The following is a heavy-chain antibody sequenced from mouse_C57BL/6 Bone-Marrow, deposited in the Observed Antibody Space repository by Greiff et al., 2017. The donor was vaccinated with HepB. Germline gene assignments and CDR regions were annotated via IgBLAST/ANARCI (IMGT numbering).Heavy chain of an antibody. CDR3: ARHEEGGYGYDAWFAY. Sequence: QVQLKESGAELVKPGASVKLSCKASGYTFTEYTIHWVKQRSGQGLEWIGWFYPGSGSIKYNEKFKDKATLTADKSSSTVYMELSRLTSEDSAVYFCARHEEGGYGYDAWFAYWGQGTLVTVSA. J-gene: IGHJ3*01. V-gene: IGHV1-62-2*01. CDR2: FYPGSGSI. CDR1: GYTFTEYT. D-gene: IGHD2-2*01.